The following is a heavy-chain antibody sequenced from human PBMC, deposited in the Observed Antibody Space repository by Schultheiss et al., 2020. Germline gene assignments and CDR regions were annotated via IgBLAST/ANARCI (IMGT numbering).Heavy chain of an antibody. J-gene: IGHJ4*02. CDR3: ARGRKIGSSGWYPPIDY. V-gene: IGHV4-61*02. CDR1: GGSISSSSYY. CDR2: IYTSGST. D-gene: IGHD6-19*01. Sequence: SQTLSLTCTVSGGSISSSSYYWSWIRQPAGKGLEWIGRIYTSGSTNYNPSLKSRVTISVDTSKNQFSLKLSSVTAADTAVYYCARGRKIGSSGWYPPIDYWGQGTLVTVSS.